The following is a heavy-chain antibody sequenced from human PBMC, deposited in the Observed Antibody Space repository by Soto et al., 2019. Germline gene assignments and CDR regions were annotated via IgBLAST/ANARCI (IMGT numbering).Heavy chain of an antibody. Sequence: PSETLSLTCAFYCGSFSGYYWSWIRQPPGKGLEWIGEINHSGSTNYNPSLKSRVTISVDTSKNQFSLKLSSVTAADTAVYYCARVGVNSSGSYYYGMDVWGQGTTVTVSS. CDR1: CGSFSGYY. V-gene: IGHV4-34*01. J-gene: IGHJ6*02. D-gene: IGHD6-19*01. CDR2: INHSGST. CDR3: ARVGVNSSGSYYYGMDV.